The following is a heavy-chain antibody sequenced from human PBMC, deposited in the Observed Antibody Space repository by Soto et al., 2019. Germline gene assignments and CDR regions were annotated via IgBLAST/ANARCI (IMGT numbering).Heavy chain of an antibody. CDR2: IYSSGST. CDR1: GGTISTYY. V-gene: IGHV4-4*07. J-gene: IGHJ5*02. Sequence: SETLSLTCTVSGGTISTYYWTWIRQTAGKGLEWIGRIYSSGSTKYNPALQSRVTMSLDTSNNQFSLRLTSVTAADTAVYYCARGQRFSDWFDPWGQGTLVTVS. D-gene: IGHD3-3*01. CDR3: ARGQRFSDWFDP.